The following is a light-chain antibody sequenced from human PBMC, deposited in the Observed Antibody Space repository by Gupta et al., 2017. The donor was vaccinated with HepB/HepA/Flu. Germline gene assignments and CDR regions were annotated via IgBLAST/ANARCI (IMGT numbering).Light chain of an antibody. CDR1: ALANQY. CDR3: QSGDTSGTYVV. J-gene: IGLJ2*01. CDR2: KDS. Sequence: SYELPPPPSLSVSPGQPARITCSGDALANQYAYWYQQKPGHAPVLVIYKDSKRPSGIPERFSGSSSGTIVTLTISGVQAEDEADYHCQSGDTSGTYVVFGGGTKLTVL. V-gene: IGLV3-25*03.